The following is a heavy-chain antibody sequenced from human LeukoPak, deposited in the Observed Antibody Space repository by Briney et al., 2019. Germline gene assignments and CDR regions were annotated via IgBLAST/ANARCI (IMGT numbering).Heavy chain of an antibody. CDR2: ISGSGGSP. V-gene: IGHV3-23*01. CDR3: AKDRQSSSSSHFFDS. J-gene: IGHJ4*02. CDR1: GVIYSSYV. Sequence: GGSLRLSCAASGVIYSSYVMTWVRQAPGKGLEWVSSISGSGGSPYYADSAKGRFTISRDNSKNTLYLQMNNLRAEDTAIYYCAKDRQSSSSSHFFDSWGQGTLVTVSS. D-gene: IGHD6-6*01.